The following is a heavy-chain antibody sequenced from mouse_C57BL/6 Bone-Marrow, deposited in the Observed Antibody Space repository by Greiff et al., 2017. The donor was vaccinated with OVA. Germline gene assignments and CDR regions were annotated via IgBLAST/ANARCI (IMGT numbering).Heavy chain of an antibody. J-gene: IGHJ1*03. CDR3: ARDGYFFWYFDV. D-gene: IGHD2-3*01. CDR2: IYPGSGST. CDR1: GYTFTSYW. V-gene: IGHV1-55*01. Sequence: QVQLQQPGAELVKPGASVKMSCKASGYTFTSYWITWVKQRPGQGLAWIGDIYPGSGSTNYNEKFKSKATLTVDTSSSTAYMQLSSLTSEDSAVYYCARDGYFFWYFDVWGTGTTVTVSS.